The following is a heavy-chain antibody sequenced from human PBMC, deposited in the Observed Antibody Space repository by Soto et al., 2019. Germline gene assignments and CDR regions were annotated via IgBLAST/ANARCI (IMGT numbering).Heavy chain of an antibody. CDR3: ARDASGAGNRWFDP. J-gene: IGHJ5*02. Sequence: GGSLRLSCAGSGFTFSSHSMHWVRQAPCKGLEWVAIISNDGNNEYYADSVKGRFTISRDNSKSTLYLQMNSLRTEDTTVYYCARDASGAGNRWFDPWGQGTLVTVSS. CDR2: ISNDGNNE. D-gene: IGHD6-19*01. V-gene: IGHV3-30-3*01. CDR1: GFTFSSHS.